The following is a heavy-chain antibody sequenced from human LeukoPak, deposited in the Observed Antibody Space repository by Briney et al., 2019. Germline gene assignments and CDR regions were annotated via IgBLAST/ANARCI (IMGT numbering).Heavy chain of an antibody. V-gene: IGHV4-59*01. CDR2: IYSSGTT. Sequence: SETLSLTCVVSARSLHTIFWTWVRQPQGEGLEWIGRIYSSGTTDYSPSLKSRLTISIDTSKNQCSLRLASVTAADTAVYYCGRRPAVDGPIDNWGQGILVAVSS. J-gene: IGHJ4*02. CDR3: GRRPAVDGPIDN. D-gene: IGHD3/OR15-3a*01. CDR1: ARSLHTIF.